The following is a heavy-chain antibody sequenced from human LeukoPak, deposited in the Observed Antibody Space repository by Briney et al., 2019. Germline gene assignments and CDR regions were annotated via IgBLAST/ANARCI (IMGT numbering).Heavy chain of an antibody. CDR3: VRPGSGNYYYY. D-gene: IGHD3-10*01. V-gene: IGHV3-73*01. CDR1: GFTFSSYS. CDR2: IRDKAYNYVT. J-gene: IGHJ4*02. Sequence: GGSLRLSCAASGFTFSSYSMHWVRQTSGKGLEWVGRIRDKAYNYVTASAESLKGRFTVSRDDSRNMVYLQMNSLKTEDTAVYYCVRPGSGNYYYYWGQGTLVTVSS.